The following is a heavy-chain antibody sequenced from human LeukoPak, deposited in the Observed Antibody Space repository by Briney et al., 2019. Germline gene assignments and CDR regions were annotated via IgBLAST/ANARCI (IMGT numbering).Heavy chain of an antibody. D-gene: IGHD1-26*01. CDR3: ARGGTYSFDY. Sequence: PGGSLRLSCAASGFTFSNYWMHWARQAPGKGLVWVSRVHSDGRSTTYADSVKGRFTISRDNAKNTLYLQMNSLRVEDTAVYYCARGGTYSFDYWGQGTLVTVSS. CDR1: GFTFSNYW. V-gene: IGHV3-74*01. CDR2: VHSDGRST. J-gene: IGHJ4*02.